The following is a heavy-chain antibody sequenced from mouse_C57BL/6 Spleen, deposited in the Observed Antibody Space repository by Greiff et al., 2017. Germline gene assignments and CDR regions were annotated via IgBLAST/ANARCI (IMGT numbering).Heavy chain of an antibody. J-gene: IGHJ2*01. D-gene: IGHD3-2*02. V-gene: IGHV5-9*01. CDR1: GFTFSSYT. CDR3: ARQAAEADYFDY. CDR2: ISGGGGNT. Sequence: EVQLLEPGGGLVKPGGSLKLSCAASGFTFSSYTMSWVRQTPEKRLEWVATISGGGGNTYYPDSVKGRFTVSRDEAKNTLYLQMSSLRSEDTALYYCARQAAEADYFDYWGQGTTLTVSS.